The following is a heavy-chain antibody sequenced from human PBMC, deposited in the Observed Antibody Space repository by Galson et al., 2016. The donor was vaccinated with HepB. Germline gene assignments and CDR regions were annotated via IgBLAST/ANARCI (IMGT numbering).Heavy chain of an antibody. J-gene: IGHJ1*01. CDR2: IYSGGEI. CDR3: KTDHGPSGWLN. V-gene: IGHV3-53*01. CDR1: GFTVSSHY. D-gene: IGHD6-19*01. Sequence: LRLSCAGSGFTVSSHYMSWVRQAPGKGLEWVSIIYSGGEIYDADSVKGRFTTSRDISKNTLYLQMNSLRAEDTAVYYCKTDHGPSGWLNWGQGTLVTVSS.